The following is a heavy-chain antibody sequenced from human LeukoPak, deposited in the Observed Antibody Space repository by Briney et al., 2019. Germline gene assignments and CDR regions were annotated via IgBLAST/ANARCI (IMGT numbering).Heavy chain of an antibody. CDR2: IYYSGST. D-gene: IGHD3-3*01. J-gene: IGHJ4*02. CDR3: ARRRGDFWSDYYAFDY. V-gene: IGHV4-59*08. Sequence: KPSETLSLTCTVSGGSISSYYWSWIRQPPGKGLEWIGYIYYSGSTNYNPSLTSRVTISLDTSKNQFSLKLNSVTAADTAVYYCARRRGDFWSDYYAFDYWGQGTLVTISS. CDR1: GGSISSYY.